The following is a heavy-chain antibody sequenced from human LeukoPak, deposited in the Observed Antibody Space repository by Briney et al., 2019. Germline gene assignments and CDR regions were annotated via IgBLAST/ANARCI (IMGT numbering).Heavy chain of an antibody. CDR1: GGSISSYY. CDR2: IYYSGST. D-gene: IGHD3-10*01. CDR3: AGMDRGVIGDNWFDP. V-gene: IGHV4-59*01. Sequence: SETLSLTCTVSGGSISSYYWSWIRQPPGKGLEWIGYIYYSGSTNYNPSLKSRVTISVDTSKNQFSLKLSSVTARDTAVYYCAGMDRGVIGDNWFDPWGQGTLVTVSS. J-gene: IGHJ5*02.